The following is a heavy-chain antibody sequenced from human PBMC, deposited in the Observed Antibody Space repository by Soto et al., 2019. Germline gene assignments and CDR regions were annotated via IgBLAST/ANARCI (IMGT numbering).Heavy chain of an antibody. CDR1: GGTFSSYA. V-gene: IGHV1-69*01. CDR2: IIPIFGTA. CDR3: ARGHPIVVVKNDAFDI. J-gene: IGHJ3*02. D-gene: IGHD3-22*01. Sequence: QVQLVQSGAEVKKPGSSVKVSCKASGGTFSSYAISWVRQAPGQGLEWMGGIIPIFGTANYAQKFQGRVTITADESTSTAYMELSSLRSEDTAVYYCARGHPIVVVKNDAFDIWGQGTMVTVPS.